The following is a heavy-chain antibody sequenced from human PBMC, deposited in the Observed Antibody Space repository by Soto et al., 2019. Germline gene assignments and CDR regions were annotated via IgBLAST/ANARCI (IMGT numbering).Heavy chain of an antibody. Sequence: PSETLSLTCTVSGGSISSGDYYWSWIRQPPGRGLEWIGYIYYSGSTYYNPSLKSRVTISVDTSKNQFSLKLSSVTAADTAVYYCAREDYGDHLFDYWGQGTLVTVSS. D-gene: IGHD4-17*01. V-gene: IGHV4-30-4*01. CDR3: AREDYGDHLFDY. CDR2: IYYSGST. CDR1: GGSISSGDYY. J-gene: IGHJ4*02.